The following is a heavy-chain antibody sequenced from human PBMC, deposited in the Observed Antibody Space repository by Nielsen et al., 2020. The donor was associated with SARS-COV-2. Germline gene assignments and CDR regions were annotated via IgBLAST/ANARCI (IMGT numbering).Heavy chain of an antibody. CDR3: ASQPTRRTGTQYYYYYGMDV. CDR1: GGSISSSSYY. CDR2: IYYSGST. V-gene: IGHV4-39*01. J-gene: IGHJ6*02. D-gene: IGHD1-1*01. Sequence: SETLSLTCTVSGGSISSSSYYWGWSRQPPGKGLEWTGSIYYSGSTYSNPSLKSRVTISVNTSKNQFSLKLSSVTAADTAVYYCASQPTRRTGTQYYYYYGMDVWGQGTTVTVSS.